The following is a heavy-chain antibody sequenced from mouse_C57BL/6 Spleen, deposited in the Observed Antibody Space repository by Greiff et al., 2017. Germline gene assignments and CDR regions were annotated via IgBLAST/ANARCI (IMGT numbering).Heavy chain of an antibody. CDR1: GFTFTDYY. Sequence: EVKVEESGGGLVQPGGSLSLSCAASGFTFTDYYMSWVRQPPGKALEWLGFIRNKANGYSTEYSASVKGRFTISRDNSQSILYLQMNALRAEDSATYCCARYRYYGLFDCWGKGTTLTVSS. CDR2: IRNKANGYST. J-gene: IGHJ2*01. D-gene: IGHD2-1*01. CDR3: ARYRYYGLFDC. V-gene: IGHV7-3*01.